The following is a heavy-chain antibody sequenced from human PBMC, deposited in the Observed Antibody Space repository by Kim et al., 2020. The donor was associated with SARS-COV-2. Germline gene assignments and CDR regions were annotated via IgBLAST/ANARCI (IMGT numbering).Heavy chain of an antibody. CDR2: IKTTGRT. CDR1: GFAVSSNH. J-gene: IGHJ1*01. CDR3: ARDSIDAATYHKD. Sequence: GGSLRLSCAASGFAVSSNHMSWVRQAPGKGLELVSFIKTTGRTRYADSVEGRFTISRDNSKNTVYLQINSLRDEDTAVYYCARDSIDAATYHKDWGQGTLVTVSS. D-gene: IGHD2-15*01. V-gene: IGHV3-53*01.